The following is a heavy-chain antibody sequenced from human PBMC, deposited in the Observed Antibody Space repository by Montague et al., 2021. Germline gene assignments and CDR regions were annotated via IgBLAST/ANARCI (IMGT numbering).Heavy chain of an antibody. Sequence: SETLSLTCTVSSGSIFHAHWSWVRQPPGKGLEWLGSMFYGGATSNNPSLKSRVTMSIDTSTNQFSLKLNSVTAADTAVYYCARHKTGERGFDVWGKGTTVTVSS. CDR2: MFYGGAT. J-gene: IGHJ6*04. V-gene: IGHV4-59*12. D-gene: IGHD1-26*01. CDR3: ARHKTGERGFDV. CDR1: SGSIFHAH.